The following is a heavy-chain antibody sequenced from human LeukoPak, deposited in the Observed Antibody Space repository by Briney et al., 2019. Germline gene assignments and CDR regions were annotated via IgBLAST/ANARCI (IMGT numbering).Heavy chain of an antibody. CDR1: GFTFSDHV. CDR2: IWHDGTQE. D-gene: IGHD4-11*01. Sequence: PGRPLRLSCTTSGFTFSDHVMHWVRQTPGKGLEWVAFIWHDGTQEYYADSVKGRFTISRDNSKNTVHLQMNSLRVDDTALYFCAREGGVTTGEGGFDIWGPGTMVTVSS. J-gene: IGHJ3*02. V-gene: IGHV3-33*08. CDR3: AREGGVTTGEGGFDI.